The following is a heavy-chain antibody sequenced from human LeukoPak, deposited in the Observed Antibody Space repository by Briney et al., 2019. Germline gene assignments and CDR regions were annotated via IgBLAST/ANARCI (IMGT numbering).Heavy chain of an antibody. CDR3: VRTPPNWGADY. V-gene: IGHV1-8*01. Sequence: ASVKVSCKASGYTFTSYDINWVRQAIGQGLEWMGWMSPNSGITGYAQKFQGRVTMTRNTAISTAYMELSSLRSEDTAVYYCVRTPPNWGADYWGQGTLVTVSS. CDR1: GYTFTSYD. D-gene: IGHD7-27*01. CDR2: MSPNSGIT. J-gene: IGHJ4*02.